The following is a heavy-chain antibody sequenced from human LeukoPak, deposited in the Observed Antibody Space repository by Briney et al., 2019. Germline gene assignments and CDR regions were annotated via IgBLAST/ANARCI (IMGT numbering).Heavy chain of an antibody. CDR1: GFTFSSYA. CDR3: ARGLWLDY. V-gene: IGHV3-23*01. J-gene: IGHJ4*02. Sequence: GGSLRLSCAASGFTFSSYAMSWVRQAPGKGLEWVSAISGSGGSTYYADSVKGRFTLSRDNAKNSLYLQMNSLRAEDTAVYYCARGLWLDYWGQGTLVTVSS. CDR2: ISGSGGST. D-gene: IGHD5-18*01.